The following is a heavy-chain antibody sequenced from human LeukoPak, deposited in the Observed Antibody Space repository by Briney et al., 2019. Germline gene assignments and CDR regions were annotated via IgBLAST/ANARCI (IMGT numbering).Heavy chain of an antibody. CDR2: IYYSGST. CDR1: GGSISSSSYY. V-gene: IGHV4-39*01. Sequence: SETLSLTCTVSGGSISSSSYYWGWIRQPPGKGLEWLGSIYYSGSTYYNPSLKSRVTISVDTSKNQFSLKLSSVTAADTAVYYCARLEGSGWYSTPHYDPWGQGTLVTVSS. D-gene: IGHD6-19*01. CDR3: ARLEGSGWYSTPHYDP. J-gene: IGHJ5*02.